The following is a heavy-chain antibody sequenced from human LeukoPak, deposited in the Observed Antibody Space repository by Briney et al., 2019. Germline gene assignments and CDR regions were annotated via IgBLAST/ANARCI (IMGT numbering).Heavy chain of an antibody. D-gene: IGHD6-19*01. V-gene: IGHV4-31*03. Sequence: PSETLSLTCTVSGGSISSAGYYWSWIRQHPGKGLEWVGWIYYSGNSHYNPSLESRVNISVDTSRTQFSLKLSSVTAADTAAYYCARGSSGWFADVWGQGTTVTVSS. CDR2: IYYSGNS. CDR3: ARGSSGWFADV. CDR1: GGSISSAGYY. J-gene: IGHJ6*02.